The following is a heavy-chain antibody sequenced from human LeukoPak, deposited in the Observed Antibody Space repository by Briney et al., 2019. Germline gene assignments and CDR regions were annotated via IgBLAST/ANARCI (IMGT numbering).Heavy chain of an antibody. D-gene: IGHD5-12*01. J-gene: IGHJ4*02. CDR2: IYYSGST. V-gene: IGHV4-39*01. CDR3: ASSSGYDLGYYFDY. CDR1: GGSISSSSYY. Sequence: SETLSLTCTVSGGSISSSSYYWGWIRQPPGKGLEWIGSIYYSGSTYYNPSLKSRVTISVDTSKNQFSLKLSSVTAADTAVYYCASSSGYDLGYYFDYWGQGTLVTVSS.